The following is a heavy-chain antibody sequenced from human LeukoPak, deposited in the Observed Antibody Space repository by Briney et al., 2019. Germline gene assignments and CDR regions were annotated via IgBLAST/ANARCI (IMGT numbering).Heavy chain of an antibody. D-gene: IGHD3-22*01. CDR1: GGSISSYY. CDR3: ARLKYYYDSSGYYQTFDP. J-gene: IGHJ5*02. Sequence: SETLSLTCTVSGGSISSYYWSWIRQPPRKGLEWIGYIYYSGSTNYNPSVKSRVTISVDTSKNQFSLKLSSVTAADTAVYYCARLKYYYDSSGYYQTFDPWGQGTLVSVSS. V-gene: IGHV4-59*01. CDR2: IYYSGST.